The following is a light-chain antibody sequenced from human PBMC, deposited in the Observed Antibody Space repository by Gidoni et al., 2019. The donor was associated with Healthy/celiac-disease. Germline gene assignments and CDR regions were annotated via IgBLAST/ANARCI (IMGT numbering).Light chain of an antibody. J-gene: IGKJ4*01. V-gene: IGKV3D-20*01. CDR1: QSVSSSY. CDR3: QQYGSSPLT. Sequence: ELVLTPSPPTLSLYPGERATLSCGVSQSVSSSYLAWYQQKPGLAPRLLLYDASSRATGIPDRFSGSGSGTVFTLTISILEPEDFAVYCCQQYGSSPLTFXGXTKVEIK. CDR2: DAS.